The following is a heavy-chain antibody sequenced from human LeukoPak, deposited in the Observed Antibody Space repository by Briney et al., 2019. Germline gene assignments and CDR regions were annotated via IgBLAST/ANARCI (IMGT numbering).Heavy chain of an antibody. CDR3: ARHVSGICGSRGDLDY. D-gene: IGHD3-10*01. Sequence: PSETLSLTCTVSGGSISSYYWSWIRQPPGKGLEWIGYIYTSGSTNYNPSLKSRVTISVDTSKNQFSLKLNSVTAADTALYYCARHVSGICGSRGDLDYWGKKTRVTVPT. J-gene: IGHJ4*02. CDR2: IYTSGST. CDR1: GGSISSYY. V-gene: IGHV4-4*09.